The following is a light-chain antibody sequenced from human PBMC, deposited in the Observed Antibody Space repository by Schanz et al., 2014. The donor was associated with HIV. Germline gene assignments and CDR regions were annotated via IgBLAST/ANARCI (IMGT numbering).Light chain of an antibody. J-gene: IGKJ3*01. CDR1: QSLTTNY. V-gene: IGKV3-20*01. CDR3: HHYGTSPPAFT. CDR2: AAS. Sequence: ETVLTQSPGSLSLSPGDRATLSCRDSQSLTTNYLVWYQKKLGQAPRLLIYAASDRATGVPARFSGSGSGTDFTLTISRLEPEDFAVYYCHHYGTSPPAFTFGPGTKVDIK.